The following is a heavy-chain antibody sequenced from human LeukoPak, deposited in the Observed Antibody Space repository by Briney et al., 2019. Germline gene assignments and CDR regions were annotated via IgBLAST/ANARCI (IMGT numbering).Heavy chain of an antibody. CDR3: AMYGAYGDYAVADY. CDR1: GGTSSSYA. CDR2: IIPIFGTA. D-gene: IGHD4-17*01. Sequence: SVKVSCKASGGTSSSYAISWVRQAPGQGLEWMGGIIPIFGTANYAQKFQGRVTITADESTSTAYMELSSLRSEDTAVYYCAMYGAYGDYAVADYWGQGTLVTVSS. V-gene: IGHV1-69*13. J-gene: IGHJ4*02.